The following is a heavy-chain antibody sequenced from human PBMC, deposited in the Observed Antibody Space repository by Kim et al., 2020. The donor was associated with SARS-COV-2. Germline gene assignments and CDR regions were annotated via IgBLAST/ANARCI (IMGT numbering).Heavy chain of an antibody. CDR1: GFTFNDYW. Sequence: GGSLRLSCAASGFTFNDYWINWVRQAPGKGLVWVSRISSDGSSTNYADSVKGRFTMSRDNAENTVYLQMNSLRVEDTAVYYCARGFFRNGFDVWGQGTTVTVSS. V-gene: IGHV3-74*01. CDR3: ARGFFRNGFDV. J-gene: IGHJ6*02. D-gene: IGHD3-3*01. CDR2: ISSDGSST.